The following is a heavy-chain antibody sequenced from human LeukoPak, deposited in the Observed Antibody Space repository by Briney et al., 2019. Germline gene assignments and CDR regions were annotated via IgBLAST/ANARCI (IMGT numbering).Heavy chain of an antibody. CDR1: GGSFSGYY. D-gene: IGHD7-27*01. CDR2: INHSGST. V-gene: IGHV4-34*01. CDR3: ARGSRQWGPYYFDY. J-gene: IGHJ4*02. Sequence: PSETLSLTCAVYGGSFSGYYWSWIRQPPGKGLEWIGEINHSGSTNYNPPLKSRVTISVDTSKNQFSLKLSSVTAADTAVYYCARGSRQWGPYYFDYWGQGTLVTVSS.